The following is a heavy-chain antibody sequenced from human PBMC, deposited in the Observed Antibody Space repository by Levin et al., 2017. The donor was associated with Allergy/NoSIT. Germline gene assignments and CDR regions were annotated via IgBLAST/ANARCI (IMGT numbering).Heavy chain of an antibody. J-gene: IGHJ4*02. Sequence: ASVKVSCKASGFTFTSYGISWVRQAPGQGLEWMGWISAYNGNTNYAQKLQGRVTMTTDTSTSTAYMELRSLRSDDTAVYYCARPGGFLPSYYFDYWGQGTLVTVSS. CDR3: ARPGGFLPSYYFDY. CDR2: ISAYNGNT. D-gene: IGHD2/OR15-2a*01. V-gene: IGHV1-18*01. CDR1: GFTFTSYG.